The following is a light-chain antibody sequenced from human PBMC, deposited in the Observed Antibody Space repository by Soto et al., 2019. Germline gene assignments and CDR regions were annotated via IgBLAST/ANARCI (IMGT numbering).Light chain of an antibody. J-gene: IGKJ5*01. V-gene: IGKV1D-12*01. CDR3: QQANRLPIT. Sequence: DIQMTQSPSSMSASVGDRVTITCRASQDIGSWLAWYQQKPGKAPKLLIYAASSLQSGVPSRFSGSGSETDFTLTIISLQPEDFATYYCQQANRLPITFAQGTRLEIK. CDR2: AAS. CDR1: QDIGSW.